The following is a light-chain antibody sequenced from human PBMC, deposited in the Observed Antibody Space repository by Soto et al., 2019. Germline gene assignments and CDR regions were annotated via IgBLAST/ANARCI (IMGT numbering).Light chain of an antibody. Sequence: QSVPTQPASVSGSPGQSITISCTGTSSDVGGYNYVSWYQQHPGKAPKLMIYEVSNRPSGVSNRFSGSKSGNTASLTISGLQAEDEADYYCSSYPSSSTLYVFGTGTKLTVL. CDR2: EVS. V-gene: IGLV2-14*01. CDR1: SSDVGGYNY. J-gene: IGLJ1*01. CDR3: SSYPSSSTLYV.